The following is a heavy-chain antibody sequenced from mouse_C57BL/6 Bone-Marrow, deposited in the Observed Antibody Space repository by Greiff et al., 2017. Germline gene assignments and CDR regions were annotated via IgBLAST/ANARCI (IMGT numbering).Heavy chain of an antibody. Sequence: VQLVESGAELMKPGASVKLSCKASGYTFTTYSIEWVKQSPGHSLEWIGDIIPGSDYTNYNDKVKGKATFTGEKASNTIYLQLSSLTTEDSAIDFCARSRPVICCFDYWGQGTTLTVSS. CDR3: ARSRPVICCFDY. D-gene: IGHD1-1*01. J-gene: IGHJ2*01. CDR2: IIPGSDYT. V-gene: IGHV1-9*01. CDR1: GYTFTTYS.